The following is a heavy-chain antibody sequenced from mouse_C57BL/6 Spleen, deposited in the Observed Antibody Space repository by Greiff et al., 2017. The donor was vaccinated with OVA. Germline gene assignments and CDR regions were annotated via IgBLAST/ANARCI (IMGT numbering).Heavy chain of an antibody. Sequence: VQLQQSGAELARPGASVKMSCKASGYTFTSYTMHWVKQRPGQGLEWIGYINPSSGYTKYNQKFKDKATLTADKSSSTAYMQLSSLTSEDSAVYYCARGPNYYGRSYEDFYWYFDVWGTGTTVTVSS. CDR3: ARGPNYYGRSYEDFYWYFDV. J-gene: IGHJ1*03. CDR2: INPSSGYT. CDR1: GYTFTSYT. D-gene: IGHD1-1*01. V-gene: IGHV1-4*01.